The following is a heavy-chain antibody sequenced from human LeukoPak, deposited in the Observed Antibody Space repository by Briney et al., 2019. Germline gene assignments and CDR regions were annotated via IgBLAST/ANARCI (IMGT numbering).Heavy chain of an antibody. CDR3: ARDKTDYDFWSGYWKNNWFDP. V-gene: IGHV1-18*01. J-gene: IGHJ5*02. CDR2: ISAYNGNT. D-gene: IGHD3-3*01. CDR1: GYTFTSYG. Sequence: ASVKVSCKASGYTFTSYGISWVRQAPGQGLEWMGWISAYNGNTNYAQKLQGRVTMTTDTSTSTAYMELRSLRSDDTAVYYCARDKTDYDFWSGYWKNNWFDPWGQGTLVTVSP.